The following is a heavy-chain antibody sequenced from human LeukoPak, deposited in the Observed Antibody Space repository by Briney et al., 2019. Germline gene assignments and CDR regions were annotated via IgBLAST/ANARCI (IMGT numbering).Heavy chain of an antibody. Sequence: GGSLRLSCAASGFTFSSFAINWVRQAPGKGLEWVSVITGSGSGADYADSVKGRFTISRDNSQNTVHLQMNSLRAEDTAVYYCAKDYGDYWSAFNIWGQGTMVTVSS. CDR1: GFTFSSFA. D-gene: IGHD4-17*01. CDR3: AKDYGDYWSAFNI. CDR2: ITGSGSGA. V-gene: IGHV3-23*01. J-gene: IGHJ3*02.